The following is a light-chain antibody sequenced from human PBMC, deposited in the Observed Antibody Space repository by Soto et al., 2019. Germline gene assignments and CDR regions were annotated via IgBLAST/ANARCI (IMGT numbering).Light chain of an antibody. CDR1: PSPSRF. J-gene: IGKJ1*01. V-gene: IGKV1-39*01. CDR2: AAS. CDR3: QQSYSTPQT. Sequence: DIQMTKSPSALSASVGDRVTITCRASPSPSRFLNWYQQKPGKAPKLLIYAASSLESGVPSRFSASGSGTDFTRTISSLQPEDFATYYGQQSYSTPQTFGQGTKVEIK.